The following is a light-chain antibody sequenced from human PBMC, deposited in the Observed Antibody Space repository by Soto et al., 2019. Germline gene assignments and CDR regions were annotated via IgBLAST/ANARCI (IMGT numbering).Light chain of an antibody. Sequence: DIQMTQSPSSLSASVGDIVTITCRASQSISSYLNWYQQKPGKAPKLLIYAASSLQSGVPSRFSGSGSGTDFTLTISSLRPEDFATYYCQQSYSTPFAFGGGTKVEIK. J-gene: IGKJ4*01. V-gene: IGKV1-39*01. CDR3: QQSYSTPFA. CDR2: AAS. CDR1: QSISSY.